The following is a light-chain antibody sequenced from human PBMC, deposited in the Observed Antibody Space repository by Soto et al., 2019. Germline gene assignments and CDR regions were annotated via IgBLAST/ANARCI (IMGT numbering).Light chain of an antibody. J-gene: IGLJ1*01. V-gene: IGLV2-14*01. CDR1: SSDVGGYNY. CDR3: SSYTSRSTVV. Sequence: QSVLTQPASVSGSPGQSITISCTGSSSDVGGYNYVSWYQQHPGKAPKLMIYDVSNRPSGVSNRFSGSKSGNTASLTISGLQAEDEAVFYCSSYTSRSTVVFGSGTKLTVL. CDR2: DVS.